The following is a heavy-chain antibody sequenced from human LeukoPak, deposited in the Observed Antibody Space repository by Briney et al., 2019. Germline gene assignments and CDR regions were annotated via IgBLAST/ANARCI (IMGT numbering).Heavy chain of an antibody. CDR3: ARVSVADWNWFDP. J-gene: IGHJ5*02. CDR1: GGSFSGYY. V-gene: IGHV4-34*01. CDR2: INHSGST. Sequence: SETLSLTRAVYGGSFSGYYWSWIRQPPGKGLEWIGEINHSGSTNYNPSLKSRVTISVDTSKNQFSLKLSSVTAADTAVYYCARVSVADWNWFDPWGQGTLVTVSS. D-gene: IGHD6-19*01.